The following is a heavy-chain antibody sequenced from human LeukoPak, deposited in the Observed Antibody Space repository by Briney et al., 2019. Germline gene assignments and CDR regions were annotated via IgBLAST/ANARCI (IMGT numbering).Heavy chain of an antibody. CDR2: ISGSGGST. CDR3: AKDPEQQLDYNWLDS. V-gene: IGHV3-23*01. CDR1: GFTFSSYA. D-gene: IGHD6-13*01. Sequence: GGSLRLSCAASGFTFSSYAMSWVRRAPGKGLEWVSGISGSGGSTYYADSVKGRFTIARDNSKSTLYLQMNSLRAEDTAVYYCAKDPEQQLDYNWLDSWGQGTLVTVSS. J-gene: IGHJ5*01.